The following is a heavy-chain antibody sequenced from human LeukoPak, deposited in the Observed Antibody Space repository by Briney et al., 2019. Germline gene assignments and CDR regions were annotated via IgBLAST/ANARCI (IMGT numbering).Heavy chain of an antibody. J-gene: IGHJ4*02. D-gene: IGHD6-13*01. CDR2: ISGYNGNT. CDR1: GYSFSSYG. V-gene: IGHV1-18*01. CDR3: ARVRNWQQLASVDY. Sequence: ASVKVSCKASGYSFSSYGINWVRQAPGKGLEWMGWISGYNGNTDYAQKFQGRVTMTTDTSTSTAYMEMGSLRSDDTAVYYCARVRNWQQLASVDYWGQGTLVTVSS.